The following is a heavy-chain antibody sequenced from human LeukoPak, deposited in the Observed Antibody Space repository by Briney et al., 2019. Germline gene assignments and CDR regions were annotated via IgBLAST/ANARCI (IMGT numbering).Heavy chain of an antibody. V-gene: IGHV5-51*01. Sequence: PGGSLRLSCKTSGYSFTTYWIAWVRRMPGKGLEWMGIIYPGDSDARYSPSFQGQVTISADKSISTAYLQWSSLKASDTAMYYCARRVDTAFAFDIWGQGTMVTVSS. J-gene: IGHJ3*02. CDR1: GYSFTTYW. D-gene: IGHD5-18*01. CDR3: ARRVDTAFAFDI. CDR2: IYPGDSDA.